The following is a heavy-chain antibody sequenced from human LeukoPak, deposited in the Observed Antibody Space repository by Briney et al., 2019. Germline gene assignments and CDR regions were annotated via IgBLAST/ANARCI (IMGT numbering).Heavy chain of an antibody. CDR3: AREGYSSSWYLSMKEAFDY. Sequence: GASVKVSCKASGYTFTSYGISWVRQAPGQGLEWMGWISAYNGNTDYAQKLQGRVTMTTDTSTSAAYMELRSLRSDDTAVYYCAREGYSSSWYLSMKEAFDYWGQGTLVTVSS. D-gene: IGHD6-13*01. CDR1: GYTFTSYG. V-gene: IGHV1-18*01. J-gene: IGHJ4*02. CDR2: ISAYNGNT.